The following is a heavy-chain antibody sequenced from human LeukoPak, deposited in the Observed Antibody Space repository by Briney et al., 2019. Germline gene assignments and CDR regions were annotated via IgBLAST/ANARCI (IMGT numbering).Heavy chain of an antibody. Sequence: GGSLRLSCAVSGLTFSNFWMHWVRHAPGKGLVWVSGIDSDGTTTRYADSVKGRFTISRDNAKNSLYLQMNSLRADDTAVYYCARDVTVTTNSRYAFDIWGQGTMVTVSS. CDR1: GLTFSNFW. CDR2: IDSDGTTT. V-gene: IGHV3-74*01. J-gene: IGHJ3*02. CDR3: ARDVTVTTNSRYAFDI. D-gene: IGHD4-17*01.